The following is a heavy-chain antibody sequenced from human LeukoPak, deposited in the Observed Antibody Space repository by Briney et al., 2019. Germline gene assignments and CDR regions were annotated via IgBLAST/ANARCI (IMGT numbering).Heavy chain of an antibody. V-gene: IGHV3-64*01. CDR3: ARTRYDFWSGYQY. D-gene: IGHD3/OR15-3a*01. Sequence: GGSLRLSYAASGFIFSNYAMHWVRQAPGKGLEYVSAISSNGGSTYYAKSVKGRFTVSRDDSKKTLYLQMGGLRLEDMAVYYCARTRYDFWSGYQYWGQGTLVTVSS. CDR1: GFIFSNYA. CDR2: ISSNGGST. J-gene: IGHJ4*02.